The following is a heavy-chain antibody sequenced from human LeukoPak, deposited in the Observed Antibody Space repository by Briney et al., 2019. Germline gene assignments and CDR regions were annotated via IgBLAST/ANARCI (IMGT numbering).Heavy chain of an antibody. V-gene: IGHV1-18*01. CDR1: GYTFTSYS. Sequence: ASVKVPCKASGYTFTSYSISWVRQAPGQGLEWMGWISAYNGNTNYAQKLQGRVTMTTDTSTSTAYMELRSLRSDDTAVYYCARGGLTYYYDSSGYQQPDYWGQGTLVTVSS. D-gene: IGHD3-22*01. CDR3: ARGGLTYYYDSSGYQQPDY. CDR2: ISAYNGNT. J-gene: IGHJ4*02.